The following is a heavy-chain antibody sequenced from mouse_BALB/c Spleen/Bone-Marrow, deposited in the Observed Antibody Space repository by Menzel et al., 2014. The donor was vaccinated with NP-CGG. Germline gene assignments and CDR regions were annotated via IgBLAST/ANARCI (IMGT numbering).Heavy chain of an antibody. D-gene: IGHD1-2*01. CDR1: GFTFSSYT. CDR3: ARRSAATYYFDY. Sequence: EVKLMESGGGLVQPGGSLKLSCAASGFTFSSYTMPWVRQTPEKRLEWVAYISNGGGSTYYPDTVKGRFTISRDNAKNTLYLQMSSLKSEDTAMYYCARRSAATYYFDYWGQGTTLTVSS. V-gene: IGHV5-12-2*01. J-gene: IGHJ2*01. CDR2: ISNGGGST.